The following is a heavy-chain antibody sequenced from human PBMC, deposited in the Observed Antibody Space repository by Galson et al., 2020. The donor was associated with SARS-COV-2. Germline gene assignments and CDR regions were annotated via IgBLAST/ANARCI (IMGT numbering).Heavy chain of an antibody. J-gene: IGHJ4*02. CDR2: ISSRSTSYI. CDR1: GFTFSDYS. Sequence: GGSLRLSCAASGFTFSDYSMHWVRQAPGKGLELVSSISSRSTSYIYYADSVKGRFTISRDNAKSSLYLQMNSLRAEDTAVYYCVRDQHGAENYWGQGTLVTVFS. V-gene: IGHV3-21*01. D-gene: IGHD2-2*01. CDR3: VRDQHGAENY.